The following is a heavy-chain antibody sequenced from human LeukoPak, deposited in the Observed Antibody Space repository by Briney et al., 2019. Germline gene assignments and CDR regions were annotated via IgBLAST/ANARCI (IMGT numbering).Heavy chain of an antibody. CDR2: ISYDGSNK. V-gene: IGHV3-30*18. CDR1: GFTFSSYG. J-gene: IGHJ4*02. CDR3: AKGGSSGYLFDY. Sequence: PGGSLRLSCAASGFTFSSYGMHWVRQDPGKGLEWVAVISYDGSNKYYADSVKGRFTISRDNSKNTLYLQMNSLRAEDTAVYYCAKGGSSGYLFDYWGQGTLVTVSS. D-gene: IGHD3-22*01.